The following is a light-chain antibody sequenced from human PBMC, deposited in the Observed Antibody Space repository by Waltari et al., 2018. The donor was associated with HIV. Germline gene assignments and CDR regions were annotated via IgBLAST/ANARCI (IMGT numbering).Light chain of an antibody. CDR3: SSYTTRNTRV. CDR1: SSDVGVYNY. J-gene: IGLJ3*02. CDR2: EVS. Sequence: QSALTQPASVSGSPGQSITISCTGTSSDVGVYNYVSWYQQHPGKAPKLMIYEVSNRPAGFSNRFSGSKSGNTASLTISGLQAEDEADYYCSSYTTRNTRVFGGGTTLTVL. V-gene: IGLV2-14*01.